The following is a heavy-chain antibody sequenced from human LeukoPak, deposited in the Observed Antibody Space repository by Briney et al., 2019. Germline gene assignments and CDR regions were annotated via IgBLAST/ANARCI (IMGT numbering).Heavy chain of an antibody. J-gene: IGHJ4*02. D-gene: IGHD4-17*01. CDR1: GFTFTTYG. V-gene: IGHV3-30*02. CDR3: AKVLDYGDYGGFDF. Sequence: GGSLRLSCAASGFTFTTYGMHWVRQAPGKGLQWVAFIRYDGSSKYYADSVKGRFTISKDNSKNTLYLQMNSLRADDTAVYYCAKVLDYGDYGGFDFWGQGTLVTVSS. CDR2: IRYDGSSK.